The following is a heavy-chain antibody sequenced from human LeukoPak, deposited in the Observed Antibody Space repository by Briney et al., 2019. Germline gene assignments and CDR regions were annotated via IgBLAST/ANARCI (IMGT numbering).Heavy chain of an antibody. CDR3: ARGEAYASSWNGD. CDR2: IYPANSDT. V-gene: IGHV5-51*01. D-gene: IGHD6-13*01. Sequence: GESLKISCQGSGYSFTNYSIAGVRQMHGKGLGYLGIIYPANSDTRDSPSSQGQLIISADTSINTAYLQWSILKASDTAMYYCARGEAYASSWNGDWGQGTLVTVSS. J-gene: IGHJ4*02. CDR1: GYSFTNYS.